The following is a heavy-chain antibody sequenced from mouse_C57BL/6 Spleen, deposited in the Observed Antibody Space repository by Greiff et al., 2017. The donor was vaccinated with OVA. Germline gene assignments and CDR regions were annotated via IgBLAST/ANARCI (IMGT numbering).Heavy chain of an antibody. CDR1: GYTFTSYW. D-gene: IGHD1-1*01. CDR2: IHPSDSDT. CDR3: ARYYGSSYWFAD. Sequence: QVQLQQPGAELVKPGASVKVSCKASGYTFTSYWMHWVKQRPGQGLEWIGRIHPSDSDTNYNQKFKGKATLTVDKSASTAYMQLSSLTTEDSAVYYCARYYGSSYWFADWGQGTLVTVSA. J-gene: IGHJ3*01. V-gene: IGHV1-74*01.